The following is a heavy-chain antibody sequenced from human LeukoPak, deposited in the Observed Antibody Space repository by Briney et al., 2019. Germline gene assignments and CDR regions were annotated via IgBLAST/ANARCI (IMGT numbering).Heavy chain of an antibody. CDR3: YCAVEDY. CDR1: RFTFSRYW. V-gene: IGHV3-7*01. CDR2: IKQDGSEK. D-gene: IGHD2-15*01. J-gene: IGHJ4*02. Sequence: GGSLRLSCATSRFTFSRYWMSWARQAPGKGLEWVANIKQDGSEKNYVGSVRGRFTISRDNAKNSLYLQMNSLRAEDTAVYYCYCAVEDYWGQGTLVTVSS.